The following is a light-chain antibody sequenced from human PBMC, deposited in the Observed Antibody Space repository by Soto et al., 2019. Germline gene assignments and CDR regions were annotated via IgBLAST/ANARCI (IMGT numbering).Light chain of an antibody. CDR2: GAS. CDR1: QSARSTF. V-gene: IGKV3-20*01. CDR3: QQYGSSPWS. J-gene: IGKJ1*01. Sequence: EIVLTQSPGTLSLSPGERATLSCRASQSARSTFFAWYQQKPGQPPRLLIYGASTRATGIPDRFSGSGSGTDFTLTISRLEPEDCAVYYCQQYGSSPWSFGQGTKV.